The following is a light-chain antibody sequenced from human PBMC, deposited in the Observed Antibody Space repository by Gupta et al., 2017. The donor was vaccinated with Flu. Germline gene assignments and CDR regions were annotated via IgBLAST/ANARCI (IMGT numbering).Light chain of an antibody. J-gene: IGKJ1*01. CDR1: QNGLYSSNSKNY. V-gene: IGKV4-1*01. CDR2: WAS. CDR3: QQYYSAPQT. Sequence: DIVMTQSPDSLAVSLGERATINCKSSQNGLYSSNSKNYLAWYQQKPGQPPKLLIYWASTRESGVPDRFSGSGSGTDFTLTISSRQAEDVAVYYCQQYYSAPQTFGQGTKVEIK.